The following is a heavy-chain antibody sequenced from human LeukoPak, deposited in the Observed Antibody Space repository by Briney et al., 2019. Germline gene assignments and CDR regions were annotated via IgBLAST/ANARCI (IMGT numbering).Heavy chain of an antibody. CDR2: IRYDGSNK. D-gene: IGHD3-10*01. J-gene: IGHJ4*02. CDR1: GFTFSSYG. CDR3: AKLWFGELFGGY. V-gene: IGHV3-30*02. Sequence: GGSLRLSCAASGFTFSSYGMHWVRQAPGKGLEWVAFIRYDGSNKYYADSVKGRFTLSRDNSKNTLYLQMNSLRAEDTAVYYCAKLWFGELFGGYWGQGTLVTVSS.